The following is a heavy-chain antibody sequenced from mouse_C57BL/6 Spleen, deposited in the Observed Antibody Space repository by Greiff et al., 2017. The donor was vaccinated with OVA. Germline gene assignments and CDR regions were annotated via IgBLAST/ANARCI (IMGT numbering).Heavy chain of an antibody. CDR2: IDPSDSYT. V-gene: IGHV1-50*01. J-gene: IGHJ3*01. D-gene: IGHD2-2*01. CDR3: ARQGVTTSGAY. Sequence: QVQLQQPGAELVKPGASVKLSCKASGYTFTSYWMQWVKQRPGQGLEWIGEIDPSDSYTNYNQKFKGKATLTVDTSSSTAYMQLGSLTSDDSAVYYCARQGVTTSGAYWGQGTLVTVSA. CDR1: GYTFTSYW.